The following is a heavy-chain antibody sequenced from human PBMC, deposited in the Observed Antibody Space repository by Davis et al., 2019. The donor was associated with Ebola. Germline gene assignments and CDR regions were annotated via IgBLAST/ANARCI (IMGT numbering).Heavy chain of an antibody. CDR2: ISGSGGST. CDR1: VITFSSYA. CDR3: GGNNRYYYYGMDV. J-gene: IGHJ6*04. V-gene: IGHV3-23*01. Sequence: GGSLRLSCTDSVITFSSYAMTWVRQAPGKGLEWVSAISGSGGSTYYADSVKGRFTISRDNSKNTLYLQMNSLRAEDTAVYYCGGNNRYYYYGMDVWGKGTTVTVSS. D-gene: IGHD1/OR15-1a*01.